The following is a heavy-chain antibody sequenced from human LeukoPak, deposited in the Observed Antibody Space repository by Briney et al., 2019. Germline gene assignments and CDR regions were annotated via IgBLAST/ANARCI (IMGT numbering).Heavy chain of an antibody. J-gene: IGHJ4*02. CDR2: IRARGRTT. CDR3: AKLWRGGSCDWDY. D-gene: IGHD2-15*01. Sequence: QPGSSDRLSGASAELTFSSYGMSWARPPARQGLDWVSHIRARGRTTHYALSVKGRFTISRDNSKNPLYLQLKSLRAEETAVYYCAKLWRGGSCDWDYWGQGTMVTVSS. CDR1: ELTFSSYG. V-gene: IGHV3-23*01.